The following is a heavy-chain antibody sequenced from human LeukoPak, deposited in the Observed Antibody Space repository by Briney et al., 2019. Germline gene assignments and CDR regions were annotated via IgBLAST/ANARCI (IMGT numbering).Heavy chain of an antibody. V-gene: IGHV4-59*05. CDR3: ARRETSAYYSYYFDY. J-gene: IGHJ4*02. CDR1: GGSISSYY. CDR2: IFYSGST. Sequence: SETLSLTCTVSGGSISSYYWSWIRQPPGKGLEWIGSIFYSGSTYYNPSLKSRVTISVDTSKNQYSLKLSSVTAADTAVCYCARRETSAYYSYYFDYWGQGTLVTVSS. D-gene: IGHD3-22*01.